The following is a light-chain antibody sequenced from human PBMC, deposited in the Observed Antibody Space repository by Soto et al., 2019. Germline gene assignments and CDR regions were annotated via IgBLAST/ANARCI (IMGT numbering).Light chain of an antibody. Sequence: EFVLTHSPGTLSLSPWEIATLSCRASQTVRNNYLAWYQQKPGQAPRLLIYDASSRATGIPDRFSGGGSGTDFTLTISRLEPEDFAVYYCQQFCSYPLTFGGGTKVDIK. CDR1: QTVRNNY. J-gene: IGKJ4*01. V-gene: IGKV3-20*01. CDR2: DAS. CDR3: QQFCSYPLT.